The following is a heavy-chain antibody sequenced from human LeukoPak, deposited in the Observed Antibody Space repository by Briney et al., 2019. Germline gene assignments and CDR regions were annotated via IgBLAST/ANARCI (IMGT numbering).Heavy chain of an antibody. V-gene: IGHV3-74*01. D-gene: IGHD6-6*01. J-gene: IGHJ3*02. CDR1: GFTFSSYW. CDR3: ARVIRQTRTDAFDI. Sequence: PGGSLRLSCAASGFTFSSYWMHWVRQAPGKGLVWVSRINSDGSSTSYADSVKGRFTISRDNAKNSLYLQMNSLRAEDTAVYYCARVIRQTRTDAFDIWGQGTMVTVSS. CDR2: INSDGSST.